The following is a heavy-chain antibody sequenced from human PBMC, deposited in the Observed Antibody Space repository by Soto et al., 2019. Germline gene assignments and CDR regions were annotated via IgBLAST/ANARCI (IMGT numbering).Heavy chain of an antibody. Sequence: QPPGKGLEWIGYIYHSGSTYYNPSLKSRVTISVDRSKNQFSLKLSSVTAADMAVHSCARAARNRTWFAPWLQRTLVTGSS. CDR3: ARAARNRTWFAP. CDR2: IYHSGST. V-gene: IGHV4-30-2*01. J-gene: IGHJ5*02.